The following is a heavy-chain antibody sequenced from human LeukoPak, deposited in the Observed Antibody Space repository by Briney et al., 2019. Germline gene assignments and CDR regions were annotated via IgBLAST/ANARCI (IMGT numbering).Heavy chain of an antibody. CDR3: ARDRDYSSTDAFDI. D-gene: IGHD4-11*01. CDR1: GYTFTAYY. CDR2: VSPNNGGT. V-gene: IGHV1-2*02. Sequence: ASVKVSCKASGYTFTAYYIHWVRQAPGQRLEWMGWVSPNNGGTNYAQKFQGRVTMTRDTSISTAYMELSRLRSDDTAVYYCARDRDYSSTDAFDIWGQGTMVTVSS. J-gene: IGHJ3*02.